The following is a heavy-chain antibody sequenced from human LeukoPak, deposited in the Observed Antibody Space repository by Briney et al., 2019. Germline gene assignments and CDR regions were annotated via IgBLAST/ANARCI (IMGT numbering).Heavy chain of an antibody. V-gene: IGHV4-34*01. CDR1: GGSFSGYY. J-gene: IGHJ4*02. CDR2: INHSGST. Sequence: SETLSLTCAVYGGSFSGYYWSWIRQPPGKGLEWIGEINHSGSTNYNPSLKSRVTISVDTSKNQFSLKLSSVTAADTAVYSCARRWSVFWSGYNPGGTSFDYWGQGTRVTVSS. CDR3: ARRWSVFWSGYNPGGTSFDY. D-gene: IGHD3-3*01.